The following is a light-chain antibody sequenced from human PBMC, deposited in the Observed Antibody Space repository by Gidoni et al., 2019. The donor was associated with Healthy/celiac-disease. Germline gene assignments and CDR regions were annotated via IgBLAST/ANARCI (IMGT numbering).Light chain of an antibody. J-gene: IGLJ1*01. CDR3: NSRDSSGNPPYV. V-gene: IGLV3-19*01. Sequence: SSELTQDPAVSVALGQTARITCQGDSLRSYYASWYQQKPGQAPVLVIYGKNNRPSGIPDRFSGSSSGNTASLTITGIQAEDEADYYCNSRDSSGNPPYVFGTGTKVTVL. CDR1: SLRSYY. CDR2: GKN.